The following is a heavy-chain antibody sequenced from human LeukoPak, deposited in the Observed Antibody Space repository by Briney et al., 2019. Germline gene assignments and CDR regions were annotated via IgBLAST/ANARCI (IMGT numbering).Heavy chain of an antibody. J-gene: IGHJ5*02. CDR2: INHSGST. V-gene: IGHV4-34*01. CDR1: GGSFSGYY. Sequence: PSETLSLTCAVYGGSFSGYYWSWIRQPPGKGLEWIGEINHSGSTNYNPSLKSRVTISVDTSKNQFSLKLSSVTAADTAVYYCARHPPPGYYDAFDPWGQGTLVTVSS. CDR3: ARHPPPGYYDAFDP. D-gene: IGHD3-22*01.